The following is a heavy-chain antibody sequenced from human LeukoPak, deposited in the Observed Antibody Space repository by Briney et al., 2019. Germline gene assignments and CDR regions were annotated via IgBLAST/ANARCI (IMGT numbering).Heavy chain of an antibody. J-gene: IGHJ4*02. CDR3: TKDIYAKGAVGAFDY. CDR1: GFTFDDYT. D-gene: IGHD1-26*01. V-gene: IGHV3-43*01. Sequence: GGSLSLSCAASGFTFDDYTMHWVRQAPGKGLEWVSLISWDGDSTYYADSVKGRFTISRDNSKNSLYLQMNSLRTEDRAFYYCTKDIYAKGAVGAFDYWGQRTLVTVSS. CDR2: ISWDGDST.